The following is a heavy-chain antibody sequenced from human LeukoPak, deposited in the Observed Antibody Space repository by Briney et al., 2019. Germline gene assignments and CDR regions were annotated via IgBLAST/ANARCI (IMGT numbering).Heavy chain of an antibody. J-gene: IGHJ4*02. V-gene: IGHV1-69*13. CDR1: GGTFSSYA. Sequence: ASVKVSCKASGGTFSSYAISWARQAPGQGLEWMGGIIPIFGTANYAQKFQGRVTITADESTSTAYMELSSLRSEDTAVHYCARVTAIPAAHFDYWGQGTLVTVSS. CDR2: IIPIFGTA. D-gene: IGHD2-2*01. CDR3: ARVTAIPAAHFDY.